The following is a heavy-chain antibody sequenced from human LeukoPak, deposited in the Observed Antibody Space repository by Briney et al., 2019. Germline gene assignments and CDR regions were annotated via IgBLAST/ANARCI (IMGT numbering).Heavy chain of an antibody. J-gene: IGHJ6*02. CDR3: ARRFGGDGYNYGSPAHYHGMDV. D-gene: IGHD5-24*01. Sequence: KASETLSLTCTVSGGSISSSSYSWGWIRQPPGKGLEWIGRIYYSGSTYYNPSLMSRVTISVDTSKNQFSLKLRSVTAADSAVYYCARRFGGDGYNYGSPAHYHGMDVWGQGTTVTVSS. CDR1: GGSISSSSYS. V-gene: IGHV4-39*01. CDR2: IYYSGST.